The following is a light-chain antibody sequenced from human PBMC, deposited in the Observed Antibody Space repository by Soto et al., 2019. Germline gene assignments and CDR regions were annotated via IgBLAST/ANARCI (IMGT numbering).Light chain of an antibody. CDR3: ASWEDSLNGWV. Sequence: QLVLTQPPSASGTPGQRVTISCSGSSSNVGSNTVSWYQQLPGTAPKVLTYSDDQRPSGVPDRFSGSRSGSSASLAISGRQSGDEADYYCASWEDSLNGWVIGGGTKVTVL. V-gene: IGLV1-44*01. CDR1: SSNVGSNT. J-gene: IGLJ3*02. CDR2: SDD.